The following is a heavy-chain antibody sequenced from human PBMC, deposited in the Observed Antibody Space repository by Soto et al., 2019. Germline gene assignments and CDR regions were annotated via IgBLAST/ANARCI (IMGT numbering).Heavy chain of an antibody. V-gene: IGHV4-59*01. Sequence: QVQLQESGPGLVKPSETLSLTCTVSGDSISTYYWSWIRQPPGKGLEWIGHIYYSGSTNYNPSLKSRVTISVDTSKNQFSLNLSAVTAADTAVYYCAREGDTAMVFDYWGQGTLVTVSS. D-gene: IGHD5-18*01. J-gene: IGHJ4*02. CDR3: AREGDTAMVFDY. CDR2: IYYSGST. CDR1: GDSISTYY.